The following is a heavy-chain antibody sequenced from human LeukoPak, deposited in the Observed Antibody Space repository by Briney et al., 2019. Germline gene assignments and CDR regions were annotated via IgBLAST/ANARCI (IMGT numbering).Heavy chain of an antibody. J-gene: IGHJ6*03. D-gene: IGHD2-2*01. Sequence: GGSLRLSCAASGFTFSSYSMNWVRQAPGKGLEWVGRIKSKTDGGTTDYAAPVKGRFTISRDDSKNTLYLQMNSLKTEDTAVYYCTTIVVPAPGYYYYMDVWGKGTTVTISS. V-gene: IGHV3-15*01. CDR3: TTIVVPAPGYYYYMDV. CDR2: IKSKTDGGTT. CDR1: GFTFSSYS.